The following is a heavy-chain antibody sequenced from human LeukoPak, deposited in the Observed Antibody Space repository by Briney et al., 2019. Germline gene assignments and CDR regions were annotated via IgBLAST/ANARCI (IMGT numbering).Heavy chain of an antibody. V-gene: IGHV3-21*01. CDR2: ISSSSSYI. CDR1: VFTFSSYS. CDR3: AKVSSTGKVYYFDY. J-gene: IGHJ4*02. Sequence: PGGSLRLSCAASVFTFSSYSMNWVRQAPGKGLEWVSSISSSSSYIYYADSVKGRFTISRDNAKNSLYLQMNSLRAEDTAVYYCAKVSSTGKVYYFDYWGQGTLVTVSS. D-gene: IGHD2-2*01.